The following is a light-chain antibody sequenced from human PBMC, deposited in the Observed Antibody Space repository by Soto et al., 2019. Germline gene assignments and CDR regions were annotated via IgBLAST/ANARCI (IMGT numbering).Light chain of an antibody. CDR2: GNS. CDR3: SSYTSSSTLYV. Sequence: QSVLTQPPSVSGAPGQRVTISCTGSSSNIGAGYDVHWYQQLPGTAPKLLIYGNSNRPSGVPDRFSGSKSGTSASLAITGIQAEDEADYYCSSYTSSSTLYVFGTGTKVTVL. CDR1: SSNIGAGYD. V-gene: IGLV1-40*01. J-gene: IGLJ1*01.